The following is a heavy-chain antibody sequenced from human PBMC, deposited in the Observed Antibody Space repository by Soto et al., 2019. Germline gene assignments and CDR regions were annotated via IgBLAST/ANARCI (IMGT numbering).Heavy chain of an antibody. D-gene: IGHD2-15*01. Sequence: PSETLSLTCTVSGGSISGNSYYWAWIRQPPGKGLELIGNIYYSGSTYYNPSLKSRVTISVDTSKNQFSLNLSSVTAADTAVYYCARDCSGGSCYVRAFDIWGQGTMVTVSS. CDR3: ARDCSGGSCYVRAFDI. CDR1: GGSISGNSYY. CDR2: IYYSGST. J-gene: IGHJ3*02. V-gene: IGHV4-39*07.